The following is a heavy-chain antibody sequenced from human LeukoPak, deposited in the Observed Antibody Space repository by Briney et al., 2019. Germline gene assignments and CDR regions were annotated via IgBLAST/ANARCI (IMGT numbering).Heavy chain of an antibody. CDR1: GLTFSSYA. V-gene: IGHV3-23*01. J-gene: IGHJ4*02. CDR2: ISGSGGST. D-gene: IGHD3-22*01. CDR3: AKDRYYDSSGYSPFGY. Sequence: VGSLRLSCAASGLTFSSYAMSWVRQAPGQGLECVSAISGSGGSTYYADSVKGRFTISRDNSKNTLYLQMNILRAEDTAVYYCAKDRYYDSSGYSPFGYWGQGTLVTVSS.